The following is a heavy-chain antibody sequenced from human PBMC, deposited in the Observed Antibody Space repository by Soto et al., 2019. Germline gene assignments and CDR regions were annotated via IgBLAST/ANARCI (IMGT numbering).Heavy chain of an antibody. V-gene: IGHV3-64*04. CDR3: ATLYGPDL. J-gene: IGHJ2*01. CDR2: ISSNGGYT. CDR1: GFTFSTYS. D-gene: IGHD3-10*01. Sequence: GGSLRLSCAASGFTFSTYSMHWVRQAPGKGLEYGSAISSNGGYTYYANSVKGRFTISRDNSKNTLYLQMNSLRAEDTAVYYCATLYGPDLWGRGTLVTVSS.